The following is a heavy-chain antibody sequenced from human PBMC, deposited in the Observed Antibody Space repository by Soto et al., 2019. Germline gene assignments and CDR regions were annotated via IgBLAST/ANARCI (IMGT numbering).Heavy chain of an antibody. CDR3: ARDHYDFWSGPSYYYYGMDV. CDR2: ISAYNGNT. V-gene: IGHV1-18*01. J-gene: IGHJ6*02. D-gene: IGHD3-3*01. Sequence: ASVKVSCKASGYTFTSYGISWVRQAPGQGLEWMGWISAYNGNTNYAQKLQGRVTMTTDTSTSTAYMELRSLRSDDTAVYYCARDHYDFWSGPSYYYYGMDVWGQGITVTVSS. CDR1: GYTFTSYG.